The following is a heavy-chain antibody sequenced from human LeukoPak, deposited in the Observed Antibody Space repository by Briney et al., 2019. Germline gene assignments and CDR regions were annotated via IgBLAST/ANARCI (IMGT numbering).Heavy chain of an antibody. Sequence: SETLSLTCTVSGGSISSYYWSWIRQPAGKGLEWIGRIYTSGSTNYNPSLKSRVTMSIDTSKKQFSLKLTSVTAADTAVYYCARVGASCYRMDRCWFDPWGQGSLVTVSS. CDR1: GGSISSYY. D-gene: IGHD2-2*02. CDR2: IYTSGST. J-gene: IGHJ5*02. V-gene: IGHV4-4*07. CDR3: ARVGASCYRMDRCWFDP.